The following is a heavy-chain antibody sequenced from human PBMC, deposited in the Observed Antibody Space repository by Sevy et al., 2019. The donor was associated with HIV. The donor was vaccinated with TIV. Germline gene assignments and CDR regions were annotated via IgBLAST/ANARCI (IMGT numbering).Heavy chain of an antibody. D-gene: IGHD2-15*01. J-gene: IGHJ4*02. CDR2: ISYDGSNK. CDR3: ARDEGRCSGGSCYSGVQLWFFSSPVDY. V-gene: IGHV3-30-3*01. Sequence: GGSLRLSCAASGFTFSSYAMHWVRQAPGKGLEWVAVISYDGSNKYYADSVKGRFTISRDNSKNTLYLQMNSLGAEDTAVYYCARDEGRCSGGSCYSGVQLWFFSSPVDYWGQGTLVTVSS. CDR1: GFTFSSYA.